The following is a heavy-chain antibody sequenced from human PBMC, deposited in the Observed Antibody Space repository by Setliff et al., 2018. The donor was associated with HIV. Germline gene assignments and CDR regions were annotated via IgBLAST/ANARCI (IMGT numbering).Heavy chain of an antibody. CDR3: TSWGVPRDGFDI. V-gene: IGHV3-72*01. CDR1: GFAFSSYA. J-gene: IGHJ3*02. D-gene: IGHD3-16*01. Sequence: PGGSLRLSCAASGFAFSSYAMDWVRQAPGKGLEWVGRIRNKAKSYTTKYAASVKDRFTISRDDSKNSLYLQMKSLKTEDTAVYYCTSWGVPRDGFDIWGHGTKVTVSS. CDR2: IRNKAKSYTT.